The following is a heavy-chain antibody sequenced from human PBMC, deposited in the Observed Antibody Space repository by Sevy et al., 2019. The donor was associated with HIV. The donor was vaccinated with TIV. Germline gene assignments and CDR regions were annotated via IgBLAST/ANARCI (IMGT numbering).Heavy chain of an antibody. V-gene: IGHV3-7*01. CDR1: GFTFSNYW. Sequence: GGSLRLSCAASGFTFSNYWMSWVRQAPGKGLEWVANINLGGSEKYYVESVKGRFTISGDEAKNSVYLQMNSLGAEDTAVYYCARIEWLYFDYWGQGNLVTVSS. J-gene: IGHJ4*02. D-gene: IGHD5-12*01. CDR3: ARIEWLYFDY. CDR2: INLGGSEK.